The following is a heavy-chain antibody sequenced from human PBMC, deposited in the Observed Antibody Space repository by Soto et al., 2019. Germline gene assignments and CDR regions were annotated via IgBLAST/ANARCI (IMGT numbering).Heavy chain of an antibody. CDR2: INPATGAA. Sequence: QLHLVQSGAVVKKPGASVTVSCSVSGYPVTAYYMHWVRQAPGRGLEWMGGINPATGAAKYTQTFQGRVTMTRDTSPRTVFMELSGLTSEDTAVFYCARGGGVGVAGSAAFDMWGQGTLVTVSS. CDR3: ARGGGVGVAGSAAFDM. V-gene: IGHV1-2*02. D-gene: IGHD3-3*01. CDR1: GYPVTAYY. J-gene: IGHJ3*02.